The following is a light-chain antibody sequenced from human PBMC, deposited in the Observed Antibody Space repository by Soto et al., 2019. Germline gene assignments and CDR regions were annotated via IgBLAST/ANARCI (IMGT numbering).Light chain of an antibody. CDR3: QSYDSSLSVV. CDR2: SNT. Sequence: QLVLTQPPSVSGAPGQRVTISCTGSSSNIGAGYDVHWYQQLPGTAPKLLMYSNTNRPSGVPERFSGSKSGTSASLAITGLQAEDEADYYCQSYDSSLSVVFGGGTKVTVL. J-gene: IGLJ2*01. V-gene: IGLV1-40*01. CDR1: SSNIGAGYD.